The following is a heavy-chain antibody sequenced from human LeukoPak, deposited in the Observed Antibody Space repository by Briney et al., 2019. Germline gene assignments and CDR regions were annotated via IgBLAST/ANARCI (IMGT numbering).Heavy chain of an antibody. V-gene: IGHV4-34*01. CDR3: ARDVRDSSGFYLRAFDY. J-gene: IGHJ4*02. CDR1: GGSFSGYY. Sequence: SETLSLTCAVYGGSFSGYYWSWIRQPPGKGLEWIGEINHSGSTNYNPSLKSRVTISVDTSKNQFSLRLSSVTAADTAVYYCARDVRDSSGFYLRAFDYWGQGTLVTVSS. D-gene: IGHD3-22*01. CDR2: INHSGST.